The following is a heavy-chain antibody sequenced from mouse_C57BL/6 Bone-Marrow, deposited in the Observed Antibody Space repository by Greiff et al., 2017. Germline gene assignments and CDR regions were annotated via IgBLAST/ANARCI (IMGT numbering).Heavy chain of an antibody. V-gene: IGHV1-55*01. J-gene: IGHJ1*03. Sequence: VQLQQPGAELVKPGASVKMSCTASGYTFTSYWITWVKQRPGQGLEWIGDIYPGSGSTNYNEKFKSKATLTVDTSSSTAYMQLSSLTSEDSAVYYGAREGYGSSYWYFDVWGTGTTVTVSS. CDR2: IYPGSGST. CDR3: AREGYGSSYWYFDV. CDR1: GYTFTSYW. D-gene: IGHD1-1*01.